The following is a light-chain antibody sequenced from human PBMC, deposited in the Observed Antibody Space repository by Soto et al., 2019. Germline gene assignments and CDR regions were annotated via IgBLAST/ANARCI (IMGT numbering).Light chain of an antibody. CDR1: QSVGSN. J-gene: IGKJ1*01. Sequence: IGMTQSPATLSVAPGERATLSCRASQSVGSNLAWYQQKPGQAPRLVIYGASTRATAIPARFSGGGSGTEFTLTISSLQSEDFAVYYCQQYKQCPRTFGQGTKVDSK. CDR3: QQYKQCPRT. CDR2: GAS. V-gene: IGKV3-15*01.